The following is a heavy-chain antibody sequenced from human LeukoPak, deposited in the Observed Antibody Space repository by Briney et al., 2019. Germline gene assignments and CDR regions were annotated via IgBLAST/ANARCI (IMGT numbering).Heavy chain of an antibody. CDR2: ISSASGYI. V-gene: IGHV3-21*01. CDR1: GFSFSSYC. D-gene: IGHD3-10*01. CDR3: VRDAGHIWYGRFDY. J-gene: IGHJ4*02. Sequence: GVSLRLSCAASGFSFSSYCMNWVRQAPGKGLEWVSSISSASGYIYYADSLKGRFTISRDNAKNSLSLQMNSLRAEDTAVYYCVRDAGHIWYGRFDYWGQGALVTVSS.